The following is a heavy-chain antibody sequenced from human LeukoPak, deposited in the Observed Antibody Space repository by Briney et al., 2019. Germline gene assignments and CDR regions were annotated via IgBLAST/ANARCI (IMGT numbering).Heavy chain of an antibody. V-gene: IGHV3-23*01. CDR3: AKYGAKSYYYDSSGYYSFDY. D-gene: IGHD3-22*01. J-gene: IGHJ4*02. CDR1: GFTFSSYA. CDR2: ISGSGGST. Sequence: GGSLRLSCAASGFTFSSYAMSWVRQAPGKGLEWVSAISGSGGSTYYAGSVKGRFTISRDNSKNTLYLQMNSLRAEDTAVYYCAKYGAKSYYYDSSGYYSFDYWGQGTLSPSPQ.